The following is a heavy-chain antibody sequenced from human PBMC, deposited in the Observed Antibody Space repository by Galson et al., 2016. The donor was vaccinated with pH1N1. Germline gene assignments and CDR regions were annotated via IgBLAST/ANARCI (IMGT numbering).Heavy chain of an antibody. D-gene: IGHD6-19*01. CDR2: ISRSGSTI. V-gene: IGHV3-48*03. J-gene: IGHJ4*02. CDR1: GFAFSSYE. CDR3: ARPAEQQWLVILPFGY. Sequence: SLRLSCAASGFAFSSYEMNWVRQAPGKGLEWVSHISRSGSTIHYADSVKGRFTVSRDNAKNSLYLQMNSLRAEDTAVYYCARPAEQQWLVILPFGYWGRGILVTVSS.